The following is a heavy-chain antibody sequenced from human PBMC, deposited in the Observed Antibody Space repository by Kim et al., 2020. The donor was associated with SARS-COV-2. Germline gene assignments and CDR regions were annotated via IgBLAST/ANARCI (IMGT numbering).Heavy chain of an antibody. CDR3: ARSGGISTTYDPRFHNENGFDV. D-gene: IGHD1-1*01. CDR2: ISSTSGYI. J-gene: IGHJ6*02. Sequence: GGSLRLSCAASGFTLRDYNMNWVRQSPGRGLEWVSSISSTSGYIFYADSMKGRFTISRDNAKNSLFLEMKSLRDEDTAVYYCARSGGISTTYDPRFHNENGFDVWGQGTAVTVSS. V-gene: IGHV3-21*01. CDR1: GFTLRDYN.